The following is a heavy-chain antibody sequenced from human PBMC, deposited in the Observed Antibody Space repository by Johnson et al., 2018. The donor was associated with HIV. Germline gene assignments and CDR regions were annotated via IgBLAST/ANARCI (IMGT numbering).Heavy chain of an antibody. Sequence: QVQLVESGGGVVQPGRSLRLSCAASGFTFSSYAMHWVRQAPGKGLEWVAVISYDGSNKYYADSVKGPFPISRDKSKNTLYLQMNSLRAEDTAVYYCAREWIGHSSSWFRYAFDIWGQGTMVTVSS. D-gene: IGHD6-13*01. J-gene: IGHJ3*02. CDR2: ISYDGSNK. V-gene: IGHV3-30*04. CDR3: AREWIGHSSSWFRYAFDI. CDR1: GFTFSSYA.